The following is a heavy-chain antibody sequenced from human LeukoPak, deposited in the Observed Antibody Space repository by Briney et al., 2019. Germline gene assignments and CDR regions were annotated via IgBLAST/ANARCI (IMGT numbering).Heavy chain of an antibody. Sequence: ASVNVSCKASGYTFTTHFIHWVRQAPGPGLQWMGMINPSGGSAIYAQKFQGRVTMTSDTSTSTVYMELRSLRSEDTALYFCARERGELHRELDSWGQGTLVTVSS. V-gene: IGHV1-46*01. CDR3: ARERGELHRELDS. D-gene: IGHD1-26*01. J-gene: IGHJ4*02. CDR1: GYTFTTHF. CDR2: INPSGGSA.